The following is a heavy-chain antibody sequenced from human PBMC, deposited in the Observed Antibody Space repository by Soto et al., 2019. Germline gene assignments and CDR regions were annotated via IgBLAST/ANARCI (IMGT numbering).Heavy chain of an antibody. J-gene: IGHJ4*02. CDR3: ARDLRREYRALGY. Sequence: ASVKVSCKASGYTFTSYAMHWVRQAPGQRLEWMGWINAGNGNTKYSQKFQGRVTITRDTSASTAYMELSSLRSEDTAVYYCARDLRREYRALGYWGQGTLVTVSS. V-gene: IGHV1-3*01. D-gene: IGHD5-12*01. CDR2: INAGNGNT. CDR1: GYTFTSYA.